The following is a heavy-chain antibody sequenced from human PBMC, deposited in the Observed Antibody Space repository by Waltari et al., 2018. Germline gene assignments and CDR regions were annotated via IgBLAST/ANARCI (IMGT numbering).Heavy chain of an antibody. CDR3: AMTGRLGTGLPWD. J-gene: IGHJ4*02. CDR2: IKKDGSET. CDR1: GLAFSDYW. Sequence: EVQLVESGGGLVQPGGSLRLSCEASGLAFSDYWVSWVRQAPGKGLGWVAKIKKDGSETFYVESVKGRFTISRDNAKNLLYLQMNSLRVEDTAVYFCAMTGRLGTGLPWDWGQGTLVTVSS. D-gene: IGHD3-9*01. V-gene: IGHV3-7*01.